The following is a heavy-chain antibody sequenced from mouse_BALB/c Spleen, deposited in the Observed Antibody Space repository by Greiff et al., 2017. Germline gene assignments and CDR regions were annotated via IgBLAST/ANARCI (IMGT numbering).Heavy chain of an antibody. CDR1: GFTFSSYA. CDR2: ISSGGSYT. Sequence: EVKLVESGGGLVKPGGSLKLSCAASGFTFSSYAMSWVRQSPEKRLEWVAEISSGGSYTYYPDTVTGRFTISRDNAKNTLYLEMSSLRSEDTAMYYCARDSSVYAMDYWGQGTSVTVSS. D-gene: IGHD3-1*01. V-gene: IGHV5-9-4*01. J-gene: IGHJ4*01. CDR3: ARDSSVYAMDY.